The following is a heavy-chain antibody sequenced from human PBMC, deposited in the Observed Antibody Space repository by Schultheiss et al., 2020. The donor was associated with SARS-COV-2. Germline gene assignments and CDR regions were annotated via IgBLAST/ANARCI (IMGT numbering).Heavy chain of an antibody. Sequence: GGSLRLSCAASGFTFSSYAMSWVRQAPGKGLEWVSYISSSGSTIYYADSVKGRFTISRDNAKNSLYLQMNSLRAEDTAVYYCARELPDSSSSHFDYWGQGTLVTVSS. J-gene: IGHJ4*02. D-gene: IGHD6-13*01. CDR3: ARELPDSSSSHFDY. CDR2: ISSSGSTI. V-gene: IGHV3-48*04. CDR1: GFTFSSYA.